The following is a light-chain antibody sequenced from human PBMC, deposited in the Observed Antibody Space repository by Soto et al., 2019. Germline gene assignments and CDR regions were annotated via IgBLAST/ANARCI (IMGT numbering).Light chain of an antibody. CDR1: QDISRY. CDR2: DVS. V-gene: IGKV1-33*01. J-gene: IGKJ2*01. Sequence: DIQMTQSPSSLSASVGDRVTITCQASQDISRYLNWYQHKPGKGPELLISDVSSLQPGVPSRFSGGGSGTDFTLTISSLQPEDTETYYCQQYDKFPSTFGQGTKLEIK. CDR3: QQYDKFPST.